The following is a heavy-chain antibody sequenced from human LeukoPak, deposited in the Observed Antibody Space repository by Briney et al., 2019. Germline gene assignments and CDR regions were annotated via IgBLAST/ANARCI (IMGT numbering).Heavy chain of an antibody. V-gene: IGHV3-23*01. J-gene: IGHJ3*02. CDR3: ARTRDNDPFDI. CDR2: ISGSGGST. CDR1: GFTFSSYA. D-gene: IGHD5-24*01. Sequence: PGGSLRLSCAASGFTFSSYAMSWVRQAPGKGLEWVSAISGSGGSTCYADSVKGRFTISRDNSKNTLYLQMNSLRAEGTAVYYCARTRDNDPFDIWGQGTMVTVSS.